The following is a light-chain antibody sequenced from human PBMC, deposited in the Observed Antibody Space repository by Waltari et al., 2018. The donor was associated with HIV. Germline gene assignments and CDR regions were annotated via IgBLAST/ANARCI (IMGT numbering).Light chain of an antibody. CDR3: SSYTSSSTLYV. CDR1: SSAVGGYHY. J-gene: IGLJ1*01. V-gene: IGLV2-14*01. CDR2: EVS. Sequence: QSALTPPASVSGSPGQSITISCTGTSSAVGGYHYVSWYQQHPGKAPKLMIYEVSNRPSGVSNRFSGSKSGNTASLTISGLQAEDEADYYCSSYTSSSTLYVFGTGTKVTVL.